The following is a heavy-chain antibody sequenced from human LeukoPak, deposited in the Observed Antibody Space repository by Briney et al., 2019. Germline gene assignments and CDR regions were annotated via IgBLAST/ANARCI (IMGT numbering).Heavy chain of an antibody. J-gene: IGHJ5*02. Sequence: GGSLRLSCAASGFPFRSYAMSWVRQAPGKGLGWVSAISGSGGSTYYADSVKGRFTISRDNSKNTLYLQMNSLRAEDTAVYYCAKEKYSSSSNWFDPWGQGTLVTVSS. CDR1: GFPFRSYA. CDR3: AKEKYSSSSNWFDP. D-gene: IGHD6-13*01. CDR2: ISGSGGST. V-gene: IGHV3-23*01.